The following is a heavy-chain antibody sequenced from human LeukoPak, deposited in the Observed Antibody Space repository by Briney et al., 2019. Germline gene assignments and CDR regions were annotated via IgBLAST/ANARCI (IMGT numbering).Heavy chain of an antibody. CDR1: GFTSSGYN. Sequence: GGSLRLSCAASGFTSSGYNINWVRQAPGKGLEWISYISSGGTTIYYADSVEGRFTISRDNAKNSLYLQMNSLRDEDTAVYYCARDPSSSWYQGAIDIWGQGTMVTVSS. D-gene: IGHD6-13*01. V-gene: IGHV3-48*02. CDR3: ARDPSSSWYQGAIDI. CDR2: ISSGGTTI. J-gene: IGHJ3*02.